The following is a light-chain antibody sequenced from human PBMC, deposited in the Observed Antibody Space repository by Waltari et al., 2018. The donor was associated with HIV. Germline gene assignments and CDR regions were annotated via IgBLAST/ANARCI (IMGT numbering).Light chain of an antibody. CDR3: TSYACNNLV. V-gene: IGLV2-8*01. J-gene: IGLJ2*01. CDR1: SSDVGAYNY. CDR2: EVS. Sequence: QSALTQPPSASGSPGQSVTISCTGTSSDVGAYNYVSWYQQHPGKAPKLMISEVSKRPSGVPDRFSGSKSGNTASLTVSGLQAEDEADYYCTSYACNNLVFGGGTKMTVL.